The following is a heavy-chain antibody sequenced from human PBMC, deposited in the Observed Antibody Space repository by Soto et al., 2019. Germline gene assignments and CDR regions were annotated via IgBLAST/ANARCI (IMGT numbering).Heavy chain of an antibody. CDR2: ISWDGGST. CDR1: GFTFDDYT. V-gene: IGHV3-43*01. Sequence: DVQLVESGGVVVQPGGSLRLSCAASGFTFDDYTMHWVRQAPGKGLEWVSLISWDGGSTYYADSVKGRFTISRDNSKNSLYLQMNSLRTEDTALYYCAKDISRRSYYYYGMDVWGQGTTVTVSS. D-gene: IGHD6-6*01. CDR3: AKDISRRSYYYYGMDV. J-gene: IGHJ6*02.